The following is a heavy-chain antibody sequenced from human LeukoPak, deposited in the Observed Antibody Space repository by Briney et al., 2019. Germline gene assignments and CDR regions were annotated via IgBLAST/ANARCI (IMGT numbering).Heavy chain of an antibody. V-gene: IGHV3-7*01. Sequence: GGSLRLSCAASGITFSNYWMSWVRQAPGKGLEWVATIKQDGNEKYYVDSVKGRFTISRDNSKNTLYLQMNSLRAEDTAVYYCARILDSAWGELGYWGQGTVVIVSS. CDR2: IKQDGNEK. CDR3: ARILDSAWGELGY. D-gene: IGHD6-19*01. CDR1: GITFSNYW. J-gene: IGHJ4*02.